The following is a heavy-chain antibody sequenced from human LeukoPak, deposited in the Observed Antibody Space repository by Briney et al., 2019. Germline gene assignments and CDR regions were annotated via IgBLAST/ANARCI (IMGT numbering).Heavy chain of an antibody. J-gene: IGHJ5*02. D-gene: IGHD2-2*01. CDR1: GFSFTNYW. CDR2: IKQDGSDQ. V-gene: IGHV3-7*01. CDR3: ARAFTTSWYNWFDP. Sequence: PGGSLRLSCAASGFSFTNYWMSWVRQAPGKGLEWVASIKQDGSDQYYVDSMKGRFIISRDNAKNSLYLEMNSLRTEDTALYYCARAFTTSWYNWFDPWGQGTLVTVSS.